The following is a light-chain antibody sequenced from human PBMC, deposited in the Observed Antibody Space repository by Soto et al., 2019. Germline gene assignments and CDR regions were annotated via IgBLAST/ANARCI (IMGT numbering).Light chain of an antibody. CDR1: QSISNSY. CDR3: QQYGSSQYT. J-gene: IGKJ2*01. CDR2: GAS. Sequence: EIVLTQSPGTLSLSPGERANLSCRASQSISNSYLVWYQQKPGQAPRLLIYGASSRATGIPDRFSGSGSGTDFTLTISRLEPEDFAVYYWQQYGSSQYTFGQGTKLEIK. V-gene: IGKV3-20*01.